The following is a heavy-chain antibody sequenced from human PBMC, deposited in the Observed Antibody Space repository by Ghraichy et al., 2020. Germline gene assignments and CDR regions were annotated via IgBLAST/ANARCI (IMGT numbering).Heavy chain of an antibody. J-gene: IGHJ5*02. Sequence: GGSLRLSCAASGFTFSSYSMNWVRQAPGKGLEWVSSISSSSSYIYYADSVKGRFTISRDNAKNSLYLQMNSQRAEDTAVYYCARDLARFGELVEGPWGQGTLVTVSS. V-gene: IGHV3-21*01. CDR3: ARDLARFGELVEGP. CDR2: ISSSSSYI. D-gene: IGHD3-10*01. CDR1: GFTFSSYS.